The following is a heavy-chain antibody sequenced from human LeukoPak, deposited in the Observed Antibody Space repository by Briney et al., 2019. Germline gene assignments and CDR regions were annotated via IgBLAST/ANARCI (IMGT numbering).Heavy chain of an antibody. CDR1: GYSFTSYW. D-gene: IGHD6-6*01. CDR2: IEPSDSYT. Sequence: GESLKISCKGSGYSFTSYWISWVRQMPGKGLGWMGRIEPSDSYTDCRPSLKGHVTLSADKSISTAYLQWSSLKASDAAMYYCARHLEYSSSFSYYYYCFGMDVWGQGTTVTVSS. V-gene: IGHV5-10-1*01. CDR3: ARHLEYSSSFSYYYYCFGMDV. J-gene: IGHJ6*02.